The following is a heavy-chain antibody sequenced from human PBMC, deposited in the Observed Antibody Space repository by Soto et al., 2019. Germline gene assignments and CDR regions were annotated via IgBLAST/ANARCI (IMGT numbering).Heavy chain of an antibody. Sequence: QVQLVESGGGLVKPGGSLRLSCAASGFTFSDYYMSRIRQAPGKGLEWVSYIGGSTSYTNYADSVKGRFTISRDNAKKSLYLQLNSLRAEDTAVYYCARVVRYFDYWGQGTLVTVSS. J-gene: IGHJ4*02. V-gene: IGHV3-11*05. CDR2: IGGSTSYT. CDR1: GFTFSDYY. CDR3: ARVVRYFDY. D-gene: IGHD3-10*01.